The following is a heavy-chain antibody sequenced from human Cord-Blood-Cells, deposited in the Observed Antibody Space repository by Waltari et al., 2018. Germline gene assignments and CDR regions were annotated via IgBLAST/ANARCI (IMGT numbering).Heavy chain of an antibody. Sequence: QLQLQESGPGLVKPSETLSLTCTVSGGSISSSSYHWGWIRQPPGKGLEWIGSIYYSGSTYYNPSLKSRVTISVDTSKNQFSLKLSSVTAADTAVYYCARRVAAAGTDYWGQGTLVTVSS. CDR1: GGSISSSSYH. CDR3: ARRVAAAGTDY. CDR2: IYYSGST. V-gene: IGHV4-39*07. J-gene: IGHJ4*02. D-gene: IGHD6-13*01.